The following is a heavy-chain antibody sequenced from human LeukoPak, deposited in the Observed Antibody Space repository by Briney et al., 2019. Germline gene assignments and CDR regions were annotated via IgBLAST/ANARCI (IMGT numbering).Heavy chain of an antibody. J-gene: IGHJ4*02. D-gene: IGHD3-10*01. Sequence: PGGSLRLSCAASGFTFSSYSMNWVRQAPGKGLEWVSSISSSSSYIYYGDSVKGRFTLSRDNAKNSLYLQMNSLRAEDTAVYYCARGSYGSGSYSYYFDYWGQGTLVTVSS. CDR1: GFTFSSYS. CDR2: ISSSSSYI. V-gene: IGHV3-21*01. CDR3: ARGSYGSGSYSYYFDY.